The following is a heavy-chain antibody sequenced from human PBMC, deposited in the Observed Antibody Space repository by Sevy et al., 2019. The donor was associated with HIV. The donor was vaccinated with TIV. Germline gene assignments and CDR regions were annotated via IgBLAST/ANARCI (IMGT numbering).Heavy chain of an antibody. CDR3: AREQWLGYYYYMDV. Sequence: ASVKVSCKASGYTFTGYYMHWVRQAPGQGLEWMGWINPNSGGTNYAQKFQGRVTMTRDTSISTAYMELSRLRSDDTAVYYCAREQWLGYYYYMDVWGKGTTVTVS. J-gene: IGHJ6*03. CDR2: INPNSGGT. CDR1: GYTFTGYY. V-gene: IGHV1-2*02. D-gene: IGHD6-19*01.